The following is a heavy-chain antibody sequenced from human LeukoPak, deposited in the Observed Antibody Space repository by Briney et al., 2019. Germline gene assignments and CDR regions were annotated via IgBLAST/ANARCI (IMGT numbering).Heavy chain of an antibody. J-gene: IGHJ4*02. CDR1: GFTFSRYW. CDR3: ARDKGDYDTSGSLFVF. CDR2: IKQDGREK. V-gene: IGHV3-7*03. D-gene: IGHD3-22*01. Sequence: GGSLRLSCAASGFTFSRYWMSWVRQAPRKGLEWVANIKQDGREKYYVDSVKGRFTTSRDNAKNSLYLQMNSLRAEDTAVYYCARDKGDYDTSGSLFVFGGQGTLVTVSS.